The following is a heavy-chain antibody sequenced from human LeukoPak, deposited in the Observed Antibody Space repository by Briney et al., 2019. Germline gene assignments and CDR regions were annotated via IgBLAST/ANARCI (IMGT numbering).Heavy chain of an antibody. V-gene: IGHV4-59*12. CDR1: GGSISSYY. D-gene: IGHD2-2*01. Sequence: SETLSLTCTVSGGSISSYYWSWIRQPPGKGLEWIGYIYYSGSTYYNPSLKSRVTISVDTSKNQFSLKLSSVTAADTAVYYCARGDIVVVPAALTLNAFDIWGQGTMVTVSS. CDR2: IYYSGST. J-gene: IGHJ3*02. CDR3: ARGDIVVVPAALTLNAFDI.